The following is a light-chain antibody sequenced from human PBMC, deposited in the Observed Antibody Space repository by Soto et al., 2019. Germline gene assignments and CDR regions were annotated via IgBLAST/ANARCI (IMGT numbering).Light chain of an antibody. CDR2: DGS. J-gene: IGKJ1*01. Sequence: DIQMTQSPSTLSAFVGDRVSITCRASQNISRWLAWYQQKPGKAPKLLIYDGSTLESGVPSRFSGSGSGTEFILTISSLQPDDFGSFYCQEYSNGWRFGQGTKVDI. V-gene: IGKV1-5*01. CDR1: QNISRW. CDR3: QEYSNGWR.